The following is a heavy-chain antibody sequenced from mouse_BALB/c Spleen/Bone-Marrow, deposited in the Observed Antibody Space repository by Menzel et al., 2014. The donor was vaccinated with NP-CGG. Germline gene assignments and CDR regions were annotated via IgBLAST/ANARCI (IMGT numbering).Heavy chain of an antibody. V-gene: IGHV5-17*02. CDR3: TRGGNWEDFDY. D-gene: IGHD4-1*01. CDR2: ISSGSSTI. J-gene: IGHJ2*01. Sequence: EVQLVESGGGLVQPGGSRKLSCAASGFTFSGFGMHWVRQAPEKGLEWVAYISSGSSTIFYADTVKGRFTISRDNPKNTLFLQMTSLRSEDTAMYYCTRGGNWEDFDYWGQGTTLPVSS. CDR1: GFTFSGFG.